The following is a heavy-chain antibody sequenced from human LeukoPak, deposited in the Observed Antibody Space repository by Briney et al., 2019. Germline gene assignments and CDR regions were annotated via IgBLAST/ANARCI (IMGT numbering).Heavy chain of an antibody. Sequence: ASLKVSCKASENTLAGSHMHWVRQAPGQGLEWMGRIDPNSGGTNFAQKFQDRVTMTRDTSISTAYMELSRLRSDDTAVYYCVWSGYYRADYWGQGTLVTVSS. D-gene: IGHD3-3*01. CDR2: IDPNSGGT. CDR3: VWSGYYRADY. CDR1: ENTLAGSH. V-gene: IGHV1-2*06. J-gene: IGHJ4*02.